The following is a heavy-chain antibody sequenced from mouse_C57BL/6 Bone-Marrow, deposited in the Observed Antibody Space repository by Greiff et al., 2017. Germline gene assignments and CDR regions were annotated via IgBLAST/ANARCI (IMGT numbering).Heavy chain of an antibody. J-gene: IGHJ1*03. V-gene: IGHV1-78*01. Sequence: VKLQQSDAELVKPGASVKISCKVSGYTFTDHTIHWMKQRPEQGLEWIGYIYPRDGSTKYNEKFKGKATLTADKSSSTAYMQLNSLTSEDSAVYFCARGGYYYGSSYWYFDVWGTGTTVTVSS. CDR3: ARGGYYYGSSYWYFDV. CDR1: GYTFTDHT. CDR2: IYPRDGST. D-gene: IGHD1-1*01.